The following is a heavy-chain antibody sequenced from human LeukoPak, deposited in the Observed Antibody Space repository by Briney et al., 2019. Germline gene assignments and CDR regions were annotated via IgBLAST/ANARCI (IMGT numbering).Heavy chain of an antibody. CDR2: VNPNSGGT. J-gene: IGHJ5*02. CDR3: ARGSSSWYYWFDP. V-gene: IGHV1-2*02. Sequence: ASVKVSCKASGYTFTGYYMHWVRQAPGQGLEWMGWVNPNSGGTNYAQKFQGRVTMTRDTSISTAYTELSRLRSDDTAVYYCARGSSSWYYWFDPWGQGTLVTVSS. CDR1: GYTFTGYY. D-gene: IGHD6-13*01.